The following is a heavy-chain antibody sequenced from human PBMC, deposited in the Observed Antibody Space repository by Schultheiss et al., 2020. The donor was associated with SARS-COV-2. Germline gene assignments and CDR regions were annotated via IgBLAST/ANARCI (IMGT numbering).Heavy chain of an antibody. CDR1: GFTFSNAW. Sequence: GGSLRLSCAASGFTFSNAWMSWVRQAPGKGLEWVGRIKSKTDGGTTDYAAPVKGRFTISRENAKNSLYLQMNSLRAEDTAVYYCAKDRGHIRPGYRDWFDPWGQGTLVTVSS. V-gene: IGHV3-15*01. CDR3: AKDRGHIRPGYRDWFDP. D-gene: IGHD5-24*01. CDR2: IKSKTDGGTT. J-gene: IGHJ5*02.